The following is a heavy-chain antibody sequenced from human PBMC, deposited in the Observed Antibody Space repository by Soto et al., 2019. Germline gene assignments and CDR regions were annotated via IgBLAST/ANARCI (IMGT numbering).Heavy chain of an antibody. Sequence: GGSLRLSCAASGFTFSDYYMNWIRQAPGKGLEWVPYISSSSSYTNYADSVKGRFTISRDNAKNSLYLQMNSLRAEDTAVYYCARDAVDSSGYYQTFDYWGQGTLVTVSS. CDR3: ARDAVDSSGYYQTFDY. CDR1: GFTFSDYY. V-gene: IGHV3-11*06. CDR2: ISSSSSYT. J-gene: IGHJ4*02. D-gene: IGHD3-22*01.